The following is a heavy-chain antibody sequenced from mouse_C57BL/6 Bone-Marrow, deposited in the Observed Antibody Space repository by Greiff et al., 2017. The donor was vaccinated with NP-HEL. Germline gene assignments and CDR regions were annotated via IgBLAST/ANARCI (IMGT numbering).Heavy chain of an antibody. V-gene: IGHV1-62-2*01. CDR3: ARHGYDGYYFYYFDY. D-gene: IGHD2-3*01. CDR2: FYPGSGSI. J-gene: IGHJ2*01. CDR1: GYTFTEYT. Sequence: QVQLQQSGAELVKPGASVKLSCKASGYTFTEYTIHWVKQRSGQGLEWIGWFYPGSGSIKYIEKFKDKATLTADKSSSTVYMKLSRVTSEDSAVDYGARHGYDGYYFYYFDYWGQGTTLTVSS.